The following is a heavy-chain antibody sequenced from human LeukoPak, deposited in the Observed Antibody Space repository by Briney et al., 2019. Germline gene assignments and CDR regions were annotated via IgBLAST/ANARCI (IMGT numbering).Heavy chain of an antibody. J-gene: IGHJ4*02. D-gene: IGHD3-3*01. V-gene: IGHV4-61*02. Sequence: SETLSLTCTVSGGSISSGSYYWSWIRQPAGKGLEWIGRIYTSGSTNYNPSPKSRVTISVDTSKNQFSLKLSSVTAADTAVYYCARDDFWSGYSDYWGQGTLVTVSS. CDR2: IYTSGST. CDR3: ARDDFWSGYSDY. CDR1: GGSISSGSYY.